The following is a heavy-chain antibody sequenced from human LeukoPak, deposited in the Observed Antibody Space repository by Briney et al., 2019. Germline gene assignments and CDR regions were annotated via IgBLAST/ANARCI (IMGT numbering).Heavy chain of an antibody. CDR3: ASYHHRDFGDYYGMDV. CDR1: GYTFTYHY. V-gene: IGHV1-46*01. Sequence: ASVKVSCKASGYTFTYHYIHLVRQAPGQGLEWMGIINPDNGNTDYAQKFQGRVTMTRDTSTSTVYMELSSLISEDTAVYYCASYHHRDFGDYYGMDVWGQGTTVTVSS. CDR2: INPDNGNT. J-gene: IGHJ6*02. D-gene: IGHD4-17*01.